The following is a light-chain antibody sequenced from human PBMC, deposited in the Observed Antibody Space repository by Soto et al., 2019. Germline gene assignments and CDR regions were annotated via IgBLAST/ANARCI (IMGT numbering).Light chain of an antibody. J-gene: IGKJ5*01. Sequence: EIVLTQSPATLSLSPGERATLSCRASQSVGIYLGWYQQRPGQAPRLLIYDASNRAAGIPARFSGSGSGTDFTLTITSLEYEDFAVYYCQYRNTWPPAFGQGTPLEIK. V-gene: IGKV3-11*01. CDR2: DAS. CDR3: QYRNTWPPA. CDR1: QSVGIY.